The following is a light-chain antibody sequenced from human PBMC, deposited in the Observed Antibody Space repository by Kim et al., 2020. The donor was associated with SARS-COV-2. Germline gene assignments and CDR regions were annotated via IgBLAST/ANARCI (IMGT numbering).Light chain of an antibody. V-gene: IGLV2-14*03. CDR3: SSYTSSSTWV. CDR2: YVS. Sequence: GQSYTISCTGTSSDVGGYNAVSWYQQHPGKAPKLMIYYVSNRPSGVSNRFSGSKSGNTASLTISGLQAEDEADYYCSSYTSSSTWVFGGGTQLTVL. CDR1: SSDVGGYNA. J-gene: IGLJ3*02.